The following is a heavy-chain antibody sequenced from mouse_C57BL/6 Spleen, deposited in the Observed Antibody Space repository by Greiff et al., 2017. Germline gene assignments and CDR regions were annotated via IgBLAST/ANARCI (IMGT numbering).Heavy chain of an antibody. Sequence: QVQLQQSGPELVKPGASVKLSCKASGYTFTSYDINWVKQRPGQGLEWIGWIYPRDGSTKYNEKFKGKATLTVDTSSSTAYMELHSLTSADSAVYFCSTTVVAQSYYAMDYWGQGTSVTVSS. J-gene: IGHJ4*01. D-gene: IGHD1-1*01. V-gene: IGHV1-85*01. CDR1: GYTFTSYD. CDR3: STTVVAQSYYAMDY. CDR2: IYPRDGST.